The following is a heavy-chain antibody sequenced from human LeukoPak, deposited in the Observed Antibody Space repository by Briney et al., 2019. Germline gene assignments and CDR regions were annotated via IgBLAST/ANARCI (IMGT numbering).Heavy chain of an antibody. CDR3: ASPSRSSSGFARYAFDT. D-gene: IGHD3-22*01. CDR2: IYNSGST. CDR1: GGSISSGGYY. Sequence: SQTLSLTCTVSGGSISSGGYYWSWIRQPPGKGLEWIGYIYNSGSTNYNPSLKSRVTISVDTSKNQFSLKLSSVTAADTAVYYCASPSRSSSGFARYAFDTWGQGTMVTVSS. J-gene: IGHJ3*02. V-gene: IGHV4-61*09.